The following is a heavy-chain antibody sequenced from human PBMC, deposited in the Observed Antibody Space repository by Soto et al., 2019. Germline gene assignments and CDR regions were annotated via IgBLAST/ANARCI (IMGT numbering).Heavy chain of an antibody. D-gene: IGHD5-12*01. J-gene: IGHJ4*02. CDR3: AKDPRWLQLGFDY. CDR2: ISGNGGST. Sequence: EVQLLESGGGLVQPGGSLRLSCAASGFTFSSYAMSWVRQAPGKGLEWVSAISGNGGSTYYADSVKGRFTISRDNSKNTLYLQMNSLRAEDTAVYYCAKDPRWLQLGFDYWGQGTLVTVSS. V-gene: IGHV3-23*01. CDR1: GFTFSSYA.